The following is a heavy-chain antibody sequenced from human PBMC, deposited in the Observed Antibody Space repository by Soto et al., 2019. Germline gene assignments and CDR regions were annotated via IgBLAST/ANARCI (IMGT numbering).Heavy chain of an antibody. J-gene: IGHJ4*02. D-gene: IGHD3-22*01. CDR2: IATHDGSA. CDR1: GYTFTSYG. V-gene: IGHV1-18*04. CDR3: WRNDGDDSTNF. Sequence: QVQLVQSAPEVKRPGASVKVSCRASGYTFTSYGLNWVRRAPGQGLEWMGRIATHDGSAVSAQSLQGRLILTRDSFTNTAYMELGGLTSDDTGLYYCWRNDGDDSTNFWGQGTLVTVSS.